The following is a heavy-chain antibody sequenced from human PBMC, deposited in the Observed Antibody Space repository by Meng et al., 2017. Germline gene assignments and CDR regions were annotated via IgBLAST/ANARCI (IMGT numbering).Heavy chain of an antibody. CDR1: GYTFTTYG. Sequence: ASVKVSCKTFGYTFTTYGISWVRQAHGQGLEWMGWVNVYNGDTKYAEKFQGRVTMTTDTATSTAYMDLRSLRPDDTAVYYCARDGSMPVGVTFNAHYYFGMDVWGQGTTVTVSS. D-gene: IGHD1-26*01. CDR3: ARDGSMPVGVTFNAHYYFGMDV. J-gene: IGHJ6*02. CDR2: VNVYNGDT. V-gene: IGHV1-18*01.